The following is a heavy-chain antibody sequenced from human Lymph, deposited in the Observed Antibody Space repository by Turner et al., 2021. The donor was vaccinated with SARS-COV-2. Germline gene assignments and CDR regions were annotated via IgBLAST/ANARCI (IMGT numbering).Heavy chain of an antibody. CDR1: GFTFSSYA. D-gene: IGHD1-26*01. CDR2: ISYDGSNK. Sequence: QVQLVESGGGVVQPGRSLSVSRAASGFTFSSYAMHWVRQDAGKGLEWVAGISYDGSNKDYADSVKGRFTISRDNSKNTLYLQMNSLRAEDTAVYYCARAGSGSYLSWFDPWGQGTLVTVSS. J-gene: IGHJ5*02. V-gene: IGHV3-30-3*01. CDR3: ARAGSGSYLSWFDP.